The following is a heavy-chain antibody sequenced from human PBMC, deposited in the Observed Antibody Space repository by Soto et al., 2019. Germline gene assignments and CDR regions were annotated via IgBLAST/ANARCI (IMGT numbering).Heavy chain of an antibody. J-gene: IGHJ6*02. D-gene: IGHD2-2*01. Sequence: GGSLRLSCAASGFTFSSYWMSWVRQAPGKGLEWVANIKQDGSEKYYVDSVKGRFTISRDNAKNSLYLQMNSLRAEDTAVYYCARVLVDIVVVPAAILVWYYGMDVWGQGTTVTVSS. CDR3: ARVLVDIVVVPAAILVWYYGMDV. V-gene: IGHV3-7*05. CDR1: GFTFSSYW. CDR2: IKQDGSEK.